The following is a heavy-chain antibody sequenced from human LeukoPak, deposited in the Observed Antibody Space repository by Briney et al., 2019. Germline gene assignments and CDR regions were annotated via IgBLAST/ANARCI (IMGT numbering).Heavy chain of an antibody. J-gene: IGHJ1*01. D-gene: IGHD3-22*01. CDR2: ISGSGGST. Sequence: PGGSLRLSCAASGFTFSSYAMSWVRQAPGKGLEWVSAISGSGGSTYYADSVKGRFTISRDNSKNTLYLQMNSLRAEDTAVYYCAKDVRSDYYDSSGYYYDFQHWGQGTLVTVSS. CDR1: GFTFSSYA. CDR3: AKDVRSDYYDSSGYYYDFQH. V-gene: IGHV3-23*01.